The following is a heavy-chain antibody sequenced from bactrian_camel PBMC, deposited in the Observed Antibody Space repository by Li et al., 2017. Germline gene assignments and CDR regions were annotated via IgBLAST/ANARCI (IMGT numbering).Heavy chain of an antibody. J-gene: IGHJ4*01. CDR3: ASYSCSGSYRY. CDR1: GYTYGSCN. CDR2: IKRDGST. Sequence: HVQLVESGGGSVQAGETLRLSCTASGYTYGSCNMGWYRQAPGKERELVSSIKRDGSTDYADSVKGRFTISQDSAKNTAYLQMNSLKSEDTAVYYCASYSCSGSYRYWGQGTQVTVS. V-gene: IGHV3S56*01. D-gene: IGHD3*01.